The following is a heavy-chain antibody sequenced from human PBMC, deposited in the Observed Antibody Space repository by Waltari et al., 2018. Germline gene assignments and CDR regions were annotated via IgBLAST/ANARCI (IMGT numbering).Heavy chain of an antibody. V-gene: IGHV4-34*01. CDR1: GGSFSGYY. CDR3: ASISDPRGFDP. D-gene: IGHD3-10*01. J-gene: IGHJ5*02. Sequence: QVQLQQWGAGLLKPSETLSLTCAVYGGSFSGYYWSWIRQPPGKGLEWIGEINHSGSTNYNPSLKIRVTISVDTSKNHFSLKLTSVTAADTAVYYCASISDPRGFDPWGQGTLVTVSS. CDR2: INHSGST.